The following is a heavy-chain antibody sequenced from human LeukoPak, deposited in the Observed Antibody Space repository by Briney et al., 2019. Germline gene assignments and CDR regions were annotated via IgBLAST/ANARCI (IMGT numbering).Heavy chain of an antibody. CDR1: GFNFNNFG. CDR3: AKDKSYGSGIDH. CDR2: ITFDGGNK. V-gene: IGHV3-30*02. Sequence: GGPLRLSCAASGFNFNNFGMHSVRQAPGKGLDRVALITFDGGNKYYIASVQGRFTISRDNSKNTVYLQMDSLRPEDTAVYYCAKDKSYGSGIDHWGQGALVTVSS. D-gene: IGHD5-24*01. J-gene: IGHJ4*02.